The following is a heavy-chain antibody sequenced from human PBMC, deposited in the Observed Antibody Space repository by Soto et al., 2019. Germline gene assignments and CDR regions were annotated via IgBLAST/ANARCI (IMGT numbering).Heavy chain of an antibody. J-gene: IGHJ5*02. CDR1: GFTFSSYA. D-gene: IGHD5-12*01. Sequence: GESLKISCAASGFTFSSYAMSWVRQAPGKGLEWVSAISGSGGSTYYADSVKGRFTISRDNSKNTLYLQMNSLRAEDTAVYYCAKGVDIVATAWFDPWGQGTLVTVSS. V-gene: IGHV3-23*01. CDR3: AKGVDIVATAWFDP. CDR2: ISGSGGST.